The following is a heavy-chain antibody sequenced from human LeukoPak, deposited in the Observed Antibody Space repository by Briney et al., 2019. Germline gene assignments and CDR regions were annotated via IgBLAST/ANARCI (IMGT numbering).Heavy chain of an antibody. CDR2: ISGSGGST. Sequence: PGGSLRLSCAASGFTFSSYGMSWVRQAPGKGLEWVSAISGSGGSTYYADSVKGRFTISRDNSKNTLYLQMNSLRAEDTAVYYCAKWGRDIVVVPRTEVDYWGQGTLVTVSS. D-gene: IGHD2-2*01. CDR3: AKWGRDIVVVPRTEVDY. J-gene: IGHJ4*02. CDR1: GFTFSSYG. V-gene: IGHV3-23*01.